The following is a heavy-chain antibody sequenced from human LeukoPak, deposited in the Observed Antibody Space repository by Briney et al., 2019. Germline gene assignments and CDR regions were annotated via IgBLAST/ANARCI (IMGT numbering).Heavy chain of an antibody. CDR1: GGSFSGYY. J-gene: IGHJ6*02. V-gene: IGHV4-34*01. CDR2: INHSGST. D-gene: IGHD4-11*01. CDR3: ARARGRAATVNSYYYYGMDV. Sequence: SETLSLTCDVYGGSFSGYYWSWIRQPPGQGLEWIGEINHSGSTNYNPSLKSRVTISVDTSKNQFSLKLSSVTAADTAVYYCARARGRAATVNSYYYYGMDVWGQGTTVTVSS.